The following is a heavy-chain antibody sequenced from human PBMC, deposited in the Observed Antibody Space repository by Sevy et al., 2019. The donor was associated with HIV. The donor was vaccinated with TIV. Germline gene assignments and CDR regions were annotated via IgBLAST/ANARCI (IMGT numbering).Heavy chain of an antibody. J-gene: IGHJ4*02. CDR3: ARALADWGSFHYSS. V-gene: IGHV3-30-3*01. D-gene: IGHD3-16*02. CDR1: GFTFSSYA. Sequence: GGSLRLSCAASGFTFSSYAMHWVRQAPGKGLEWVAVISYDGSNKYYADSVKGRFTISRDNSKNSLYLQMSGLRAEDTAVYYCARALADWGSFHYSSWGRGTLVTVSS. CDR2: ISYDGSNK.